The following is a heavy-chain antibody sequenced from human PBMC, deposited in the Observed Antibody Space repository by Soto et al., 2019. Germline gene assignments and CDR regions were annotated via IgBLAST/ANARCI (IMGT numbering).Heavy chain of an antibody. CDR1: SGSISSSNW. Sequence: QVQLQESGPGLVKPSGTLSLTCAVSSGSISSSNWWSWVRQPPGKGLEWIGEIHHRGSINYNPSLKSRVTISVDKSKNQFSLNLSSATAADTADYYCARVTASDAFDIWGQGTMVTVSS. J-gene: IGHJ3*02. CDR3: ARVTASDAFDI. CDR2: IHHRGSI. V-gene: IGHV4-4*02.